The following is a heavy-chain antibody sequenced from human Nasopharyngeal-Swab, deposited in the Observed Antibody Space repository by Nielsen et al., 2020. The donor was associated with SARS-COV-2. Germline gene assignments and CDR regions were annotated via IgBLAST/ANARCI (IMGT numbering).Heavy chain of an antibody. D-gene: IGHD6-19*01. CDR2: IKRKADGGTV. CDR1: GFVFSSVW. Sequence: GESLKISCAASGFVFSSVWMSWVRQAPGKGLEWVGRIKRKADGGTVEYATAERGRFSISRDDSRNTLFLQMNRLKTEDTAVYYCTTLHSTGWFWGQGTLVTVSS. V-gene: IGHV3-15*01. J-gene: IGHJ4*02. CDR3: TTLHSTGWF.